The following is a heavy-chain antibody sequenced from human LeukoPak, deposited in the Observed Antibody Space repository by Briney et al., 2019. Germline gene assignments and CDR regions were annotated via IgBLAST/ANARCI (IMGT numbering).Heavy chain of an antibody. CDR3: AKERIVGGYRYGPFDH. CDR2: ISWNSGTI. CDR1: GFTFDDYA. J-gene: IGHJ4*02. Sequence: GGSLRLSCAASGFTFDDYAIHWVRQLPGKGLEWVSGISWNSGTIGYEVSVKGRFTISRDSAKNSLYLQMNSLRAEDTALYYCAKERIVGGYRYGPFDHWGQGTLVTVSS. V-gene: IGHV3-9*01. D-gene: IGHD5-18*01.